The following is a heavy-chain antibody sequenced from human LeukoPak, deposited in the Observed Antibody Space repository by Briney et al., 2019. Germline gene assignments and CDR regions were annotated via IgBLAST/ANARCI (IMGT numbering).Heavy chain of an antibody. CDR3: ARDKYTGYETFDY. Sequence: GASVKVSCKASGYTFTVYYIHWVRQAPGQGLEWVGWINPNNGGTNYAQKFQGRVTMTRDTSISTAYMELNRLTSDDTAVYYCARDKYTGYETFDYWGQGTPVTVSS. CDR1: GYTFTVYY. CDR2: INPNNGGT. V-gene: IGHV1-2*02. J-gene: IGHJ4*02. D-gene: IGHD5-12*01.